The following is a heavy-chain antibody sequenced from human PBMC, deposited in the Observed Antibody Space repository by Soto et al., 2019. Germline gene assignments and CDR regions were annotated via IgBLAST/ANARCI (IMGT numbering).Heavy chain of an antibody. CDR1: GGTFSSYA. CDR3: ARVGSSSSPWFDP. J-gene: IGHJ5*02. Sequence: AAVKVSCKASGGTFSSYAISWVRQAPGQGLEWMGGIIPIFGTANYAQKFQGRVTITADESTSTAYMELSSLRSEDTAVYYCARVGSSSSPWFDPWGQGTLVTVSS. D-gene: IGHD6-6*01. CDR2: IIPIFGTA. V-gene: IGHV1-69*13.